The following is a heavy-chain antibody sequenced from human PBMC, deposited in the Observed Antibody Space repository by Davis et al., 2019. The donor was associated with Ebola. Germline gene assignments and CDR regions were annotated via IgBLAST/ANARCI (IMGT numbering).Heavy chain of an antibody. D-gene: IGHD4-17*01. CDR3: ARGAYGDYIVKAFDI. CDR2: ISYDGSNE. J-gene: IGHJ3*02. Sequence: GESLKISCAASGFTFSNYAMNWVRQAPGKGLEWVAVISYDGSNEYYADSVKGRFTISRDSSKNTLYLQMNSLRPEDTAIYYCARGAYGDYIVKAFDIWGQGTKVTVSS. V-gene: IGHV3-30-3*01. CDR1: GFTFSNYA.